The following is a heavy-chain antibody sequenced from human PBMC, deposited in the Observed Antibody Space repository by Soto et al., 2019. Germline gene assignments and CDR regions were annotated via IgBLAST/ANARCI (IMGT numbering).Heavy chain of an antibody. Sequence: SETLSLTCSVSGDSISSYYWSWIRQPAGKGLEWIGRIYTSEDTNYNPSLKSRVTMSVDTSKNQFSLKLSFVTAADTAVYYCSREYTKTVDGPTPYYFDYWGQGTLVTVSS. CDR2: IYTSEDT. D-gene: IGHD6-19*01. CDR3: SREYTKTVDGPTPYYFDY. V-gene: IGHV4-4*07. J-gene: IGHJ4*02. CDR1: GDSISSYY.